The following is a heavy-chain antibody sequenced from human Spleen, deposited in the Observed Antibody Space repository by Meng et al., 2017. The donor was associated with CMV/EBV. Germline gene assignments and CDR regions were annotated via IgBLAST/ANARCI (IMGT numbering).Heavy chain of an antibody. Sequence: SVKVSCKASGYTFISYNMYWVRQAPGQGLEWMGAINPSGGTTIYAQKFQGRVTMTRDTSTSTVYMELRSLTSEDTAVYYCARVGRRQDVVRGLTHYYYYGMDVWGQGTTVTVSS. CDR3: ARVGRRQDVVRGLTHYYYYGMDV. CDR2: INPSGGTT. D-gene: IGHD3-10*01. J-gene: IGHJ6*02. CDR1: GYTFISYN. V-gene: IGHV1-46*01.